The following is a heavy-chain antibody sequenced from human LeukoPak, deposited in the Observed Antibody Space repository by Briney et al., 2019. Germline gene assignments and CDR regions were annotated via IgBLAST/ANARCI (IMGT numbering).Heavy chain of an antibody. J-gene: IGHJ4*01. D-gene: IGHD5-12*01. V-gene: IGHV1-46*01. Sequence: WASVKVSCKASGYTFTSYYTHWVRQAPGQGLEWMGIIKPSGGSTLYAQKFQGRVTVTSDMSTSTVYVELSSLRAEDTAVYYCARGLGWITPGAPYFDLWGHGTLVTVSS. CDR2: IKPSGGST. CDR1: GYTFTSYY. CDR3: ARGLGWITPGAPYFDL.